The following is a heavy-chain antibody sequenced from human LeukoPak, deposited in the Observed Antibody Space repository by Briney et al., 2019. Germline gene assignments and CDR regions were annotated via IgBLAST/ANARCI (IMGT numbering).Heavy chain of an antibody. CDR1: GFTFDHYA. J-gene: IGHJ4*02. Sequence: GRSLRLSCEASGFTFDHYAMQWVRQAPGKGLEEVSGIIWNSGSIGYPDSVKGRFTISRDNAKNSLYLQMNSLRAEDTALYYCAKANYDSSGNDYWGQGTLVTVSS. CDR2: IIWNSGSI. CDR3: AKANYDSSGNDY. V-gene: IGHV3-9*01. D-gene: IGHD3-22*01.